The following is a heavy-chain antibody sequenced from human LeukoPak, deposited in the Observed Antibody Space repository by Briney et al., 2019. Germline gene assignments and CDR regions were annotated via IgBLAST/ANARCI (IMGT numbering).Heavy chain of an antibody. CDR3: ARGAPVVVPSDYGPGYFRL. Sequence: ASVKVSCKASGYTFTSYYMHWLRQAPGHGLEWMGIINPSGSSRSYAQKFQGRVTMTTDTSTSTVYMELSSLRSEDTAVYYCARGAPVVVPSDYGPGYFRLWGQGTLVTVSS. J-gene: IGHJ1*01. CDR1: GYTFTSYY. V-gene: IGHV1-46*01. CDR2: INPSGSSR. D-gene: IGHD2-15*01.